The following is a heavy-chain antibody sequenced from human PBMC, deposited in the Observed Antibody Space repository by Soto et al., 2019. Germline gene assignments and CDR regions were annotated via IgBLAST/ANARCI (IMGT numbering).Heavy chain of an antibody. CDR2: IYYSGST. CDR1: GGSVSSGSYY. Sequence: SETLSLTCTVSGGSVSSGSYYWSWIRQPPGKGLEWIGYIYYSGSTNYNPSLKSRVTISVDTSKNQFSLKLSSVTAADTAVYYCARALGGPTTVVRDWGQGTLVTVSS. D-gene: IGHD4-17*01. J-gene: IGHJ4*02. CDR3: ARALGGPTTVVRD. V-gene: IGHV4-61*01.